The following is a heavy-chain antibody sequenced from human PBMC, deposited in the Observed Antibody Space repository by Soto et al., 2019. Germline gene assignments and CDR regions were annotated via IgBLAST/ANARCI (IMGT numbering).Heavy chain of an antibody. Sequence: SETLSLTCTVSGGSITSYRWSWIRQSAGKGLEWIGRINTSGNTHYNPSLKSRVTVSIDTSQNQFFLTVTSVTAADSAVYYCARGSGDNWDYEAYWGQGTPVTVS. CDR3: ARGSGDNWDYEAY. CDR1: GGSITSYR. V-gene: IGHV4-4*07. J-gene: IGHJ4*02. D-gene: IGHD1-7*01. CDR2: INTSGNT.